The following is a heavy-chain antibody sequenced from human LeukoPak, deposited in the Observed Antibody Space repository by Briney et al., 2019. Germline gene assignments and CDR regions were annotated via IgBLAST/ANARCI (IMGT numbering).Heavy chain of an antibody. CDR1: GYTFTDYY. CDR3: ARAHIVYGDPSGRFDP. CDR2: INPNSGGT. J-gene: IGHJ5*02. D-gene: IGHD4-17*01. Sequence: ASVKVSCKASGYTFTDYYVHWVRQAPGQGLEWMGWINPNSGGTNFAQKFQGRVTMTRDTSISTAYMELSSLRSDDTAVYYCARAHIVYGDPSGRFDPWGQGTLVTVSS. V-gene: IGHV1-2*02.